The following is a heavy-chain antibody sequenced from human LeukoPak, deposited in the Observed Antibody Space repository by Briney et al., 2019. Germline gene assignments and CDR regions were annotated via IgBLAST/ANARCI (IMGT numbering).Heavy chain of an antibody. D-gene: IGHD6-13*01. J-gene: IGHJ4*02. CDR2: IYYSGST. CDR3: ARGGFRAAAGTALWY. CDR1: GGSISSYY. Sequence: SETLSLTCTVSGGSISSYYWSWIRQPPGKGLEWIRYIYYSGSTNYSPSLKSRVTISIDTSKDQFSLKLSSVTAADTAVYYCARGGFRAAAGTALWYWGQGTLVTVSS. V-gene: IGHV4-59*01.